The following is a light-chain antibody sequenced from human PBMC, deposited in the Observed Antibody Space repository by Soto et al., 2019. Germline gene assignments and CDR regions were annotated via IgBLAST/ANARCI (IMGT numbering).Light chain of an antibody. Sequence: QSVLAKPPSVSGAPGQRVTISCSNIGAAYDVHWYQQLPGTAPTLLIFGNSRRPSGVPDRFSGAKSGTSASLAITGLQAEDESDYYCQSYGRNQLRWVFGGWTKVTVL. J-gene: IGLJ3*02. CDR1: SNIGAAYD. CDR2: GNS. CDR3: QSYGRNQLRWV. V-gene: IGLV1-40*01.